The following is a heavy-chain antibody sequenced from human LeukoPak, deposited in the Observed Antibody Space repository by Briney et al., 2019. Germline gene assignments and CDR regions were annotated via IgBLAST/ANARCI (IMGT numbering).Heavy chain of an antibody. V-gene: IGHV1-18*01. Sequence: GASVKVSCKASGYSFPSYGISWVRQAPGQGPEWMGWISPYNDNTNYAQKLQGRATLTTDTSTSTAYMELRSLRSDDTAVYYCARDYCSSTSCLFDYWGQGTLVTVSS. CDR1: GYSFPSYG. J-gene: IGHJ4*02. D-gene: IGHD2-2*01. CDR3: ARDYCSSTSCLFDY. CDR2: ISPYNDNT.